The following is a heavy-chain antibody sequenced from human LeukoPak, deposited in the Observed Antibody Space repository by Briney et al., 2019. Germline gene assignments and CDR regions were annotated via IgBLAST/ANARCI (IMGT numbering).Heavy chain of an antibody. Sequence: PSETLSLTCIVSGVSISSTTYYWGWIRQPPGKRLEWIGSIYYSGNTYYNPSLKSRVTISVDTSKNQFSLKLSSVTAADTAVYYCASFRYYDSSGYYGSWYFDYWGQGTLVTVSS. CDR1: GVSISSTTYY. V-gene: IGHV4-39*07. D-gene: IGHD3-22*01. CDR2: IYYSGNT. CDR3: ASFRYYDSSGYYGSWYFDY. J-gene: IGHJ4*02.